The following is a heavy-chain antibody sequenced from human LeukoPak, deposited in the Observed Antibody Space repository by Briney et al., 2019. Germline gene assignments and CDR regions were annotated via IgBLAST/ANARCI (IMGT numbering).Heavy chain of an antibody. Sequence: GGSLRLSCAASGFTFRSYAMSWVRQAPGKGLGWVSAISGSGDITYYADSVKGRFTMSRDNFKNTLYLQMNSLRAEDTAVYYCAKVSRFAVVPAGMLDYWGQGIQVTVSS. CDR3: AKVSRFAVVPAGMLDY. CDR2: ISGSGDIT. V-gene: IGHV3-23*01. J-gene: IGHJ4*02. CDR1: GFTFRSYA. D-gene: IGHD2-2*01.